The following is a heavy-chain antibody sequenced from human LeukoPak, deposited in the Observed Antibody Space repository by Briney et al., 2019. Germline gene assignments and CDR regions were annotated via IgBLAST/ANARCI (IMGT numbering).Heavy chain of an antibody. CDR1: GFTFSTSG. CDR2: IWFDGSNK. D-gene: IGHD6-6*01. Sequence: GGSLRLSCAASGFTFSTSGMHWVRQAPGKGLEWVAVIWFDGSNKHYADSVKGRFTISRDNSENTLYLQMNSLRAEDTAVYYCARGPLSSSSPLGDWGQGTLVTVSS. V-gene: IGHV3-33*01. CDR3: ARGPLSSSSPLGD. J-gene: IGHJ4*02.